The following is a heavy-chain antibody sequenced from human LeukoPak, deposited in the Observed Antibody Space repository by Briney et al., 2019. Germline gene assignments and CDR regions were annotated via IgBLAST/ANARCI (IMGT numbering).Heavy chain of an antibody. Sequence: ASVKVSCKASGYTFTSYGISWVRQAPGQGLEWMGWISAYNGNTNYAQKLQGRVTMTTDTSTSTAYMELRSLRSDDTAVYYCARDGDAIVVVPAARLPPLDYWGQGTLVTVSS. J-gene: IGHJ4*02. D-gene: IGHD2-2*01. V-gene: IGHV1-18*01. CDR3: ARDGDAIVVVPAARLPPLDY. CDR1: GYTFTSYG. CDR2: ISAYNGNT.